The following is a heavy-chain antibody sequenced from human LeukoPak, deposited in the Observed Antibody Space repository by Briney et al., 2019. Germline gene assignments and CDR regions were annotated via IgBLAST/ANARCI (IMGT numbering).Heavy chain of an antibody. CDR2: IWYDGSNK. J-gene: IGHJ4*02. Sequence: GGSLRLSCAASGFTFSSYGMHWVRQAPGKGLEWVAVIWYDGSNKYYADSVKGRFTISRDNSKNTLYLQMNSLRAEDTAVYYCAISYSYGYGIDYWGQGTLVTVSS. CDR3: AISYSYGYGIDY. CDR1: GFTFSSYG. V-gene: IGHV3-33*01. D-gene: IGHD5-18*01.